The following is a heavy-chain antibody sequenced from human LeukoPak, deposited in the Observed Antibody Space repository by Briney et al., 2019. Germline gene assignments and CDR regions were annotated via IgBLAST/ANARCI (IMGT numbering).Heavy chain of an antibody. J-gene: IGHJ6*03. D-gene: IGHD3-10*01. CDR2: IYYSGST. CDR1: GGSISRNSYY. CDR3: ARIRITMVRGVTHNNYYYYYMDV. Sequence: SESLSLTCAVSGGSISRNSYYWGWIRQPPGKGLEWIGSIYYSGSTYYNPSLKSRVTISVDTSKNQFSLKLSSVTAADTAVYYCARIRITMVRGVTHNNYYYYYMDVWGKGTTVTISS. V-gene: IGHV4-39*07.